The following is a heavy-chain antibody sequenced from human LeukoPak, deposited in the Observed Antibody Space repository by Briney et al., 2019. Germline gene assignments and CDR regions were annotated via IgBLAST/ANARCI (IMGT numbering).Heavy chain of an antibody. V-gene: IGHV1-69*05. D-gene: IGHD2-15*01. Sequence: SVKVSCKASGGTFSSYAISWVRQAPGQGLEWMGGIIPIFGTANYAQKFQGRVTITTDESTSTAYMELSSMRSEDTAVYYCASELDCSGGSCYGYWGQGTLATVSS. CDR2: IIPIFGTA. CDR1: GGTFSSYA. J-gene: IGHJ4*02. CDR3: ASELDCSGGSCYGY.